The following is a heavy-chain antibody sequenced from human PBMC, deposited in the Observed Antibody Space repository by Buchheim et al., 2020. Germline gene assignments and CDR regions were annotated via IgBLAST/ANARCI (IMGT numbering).Heavy chain of an antibody. CDR2: IKQDGGEK. CDR3: ARAATGYFFDY. Sequence: EVQLVESGGGSVQPGGSLRLSCAASGMTFSGSWMSWVRQAPGKGLEWVAYIKQDGGEKNYVNSVRGRLTTSRDNAKNSLYLQMNSLRAEDTAVYYCARAATGYFFDYWGQGTL. J-gene: IGHJ4*02. CDR1: GMTFSGSW. V-gene: IGHV3-7*01. D-gene: IGHD3-9*01.